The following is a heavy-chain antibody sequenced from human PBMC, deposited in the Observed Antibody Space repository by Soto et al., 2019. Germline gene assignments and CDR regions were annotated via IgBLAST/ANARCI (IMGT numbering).Heavy chain of an antibody. J-gene: IGHJ4*02. Sequence: PGRCRRLSCIASGFTFGDYAMSWVRQAPGKGLEWVGFIRSKAYGGTTEYAASVKGRFTISRDDSKSIAYLQMNSLKTEDTDVYYWTRQIAVAGTSYFDYWGQGTLVTVSS. CDR1: GFTFGDYA. CDR2: IRSKAYGGTT. D-gene: IGHD6-19*01. V-gene: IGHV3-49*04. CDR3: TRQIAVAGTSYFDY.